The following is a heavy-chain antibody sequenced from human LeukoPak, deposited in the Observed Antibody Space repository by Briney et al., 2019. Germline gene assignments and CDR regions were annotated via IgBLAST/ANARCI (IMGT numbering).Heavy chain of an antibody. CDR3: AKEGYSHTSNYFDN. CDR2: ISGDGVST. V-gene: IGHV3-43*02. Sequence: TGGSLRLSCAASGFMFGDFAMNWVRQAPGKGLEWVSLISGDGVSTFYVDSVKGRFTISRDNSKNSLFLQMDSLTTEDTALYYSAKEGYSHTSNYFDNWGQGILVTVSS. D-gene: IGHD2-15*01. CDR1: GFMFGDFA. J-gene: IGHJ4*02.